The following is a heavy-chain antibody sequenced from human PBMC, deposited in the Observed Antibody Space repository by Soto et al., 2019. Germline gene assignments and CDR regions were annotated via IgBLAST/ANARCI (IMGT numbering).Heavy chain of an antibody. CDR3: AKGVPGIAVAGTGYFQH. V-gene: IGHV3-30*18. D-gene: IGHD6-19*01. CDR1: GFTFSSYG. CDR2: ISYDGSNK. J-gene: IGHJ1*01. Sequence: PGGSLRLSCEASGFTFSSYGMHWVRQAPGKGLEWVAVISYDGSNKYYVDSVKGRFTITRDNSKNTLYLQMNSLRAEDTAVYYCAKGVPGIAVAGTGYFQHWGQGTLVTSPQ.